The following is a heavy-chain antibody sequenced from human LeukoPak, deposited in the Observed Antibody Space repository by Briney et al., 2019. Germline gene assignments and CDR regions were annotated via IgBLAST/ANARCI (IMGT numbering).Heavy chain of an antibody. D-gene: IGHD2-2*01. CDR1: EDSVSSNSVT. CDR3: ARRLTQYDCFDP. V-gene: IGHV6-1*01. J-gene: IGHJ5*02. Sequence: SQTLSLTCAISEDSVSSNSVTWNWIRQSPSRGLEWLGRTYYWSTWYNDYAVSVRGRITVNPDTSKNQFSLHLNSVTPEDTAVYYCARRLTQYDCFDPWGQGILVTVSS. CDR2: TYYWSTWYN.